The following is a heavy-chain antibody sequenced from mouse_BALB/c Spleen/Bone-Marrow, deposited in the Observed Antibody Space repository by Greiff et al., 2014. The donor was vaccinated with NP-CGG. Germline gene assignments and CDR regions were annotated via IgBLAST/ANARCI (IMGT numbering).Heavy chain of an antibody. J-gene: IGHJ3*01. CDR1: GFDFRRYW. CDR3: SSLGYYGWFAY. CDR2: INPGSNTI. Sequence: EVKLMESGGGLVQPGGSLKLSCAASGFDFRRYWMSWVRQAPGKGLEWIGEINPGSNTINYTPSLKDKYIISGDNAKNTLYLQMSKVKSEDSALFYCSSLGYYGWFAYWGRGTLVTVSA. V-gene: IGHV4-1*02. D-gene: IGHD2-3*01.